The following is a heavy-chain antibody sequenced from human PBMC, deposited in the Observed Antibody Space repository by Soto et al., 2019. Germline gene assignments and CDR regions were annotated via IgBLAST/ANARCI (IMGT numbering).Heavy chain of an antibody. CDR1: GFTFSSYG. CDR2: ISYGGSNK. V-gene: IGHV3-30*18. CDR3: AKDGWMADQGYNWFDP. D-gene: IGHD6-19*01. Sequence: GGSLRLSCAASGFTFSSYGMHWVRQAPGKGLEWVAVISYGGSNKYYADSVKGRFTISRDNSKNTLYLQMNSLRAEDTAVYYCAKDGWMADQGYNWFDPWGQGTLVTVSS. J-gene: IGHJ5*02.